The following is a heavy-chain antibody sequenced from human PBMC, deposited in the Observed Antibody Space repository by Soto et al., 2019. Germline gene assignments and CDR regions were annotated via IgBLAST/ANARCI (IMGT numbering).Heavy chain of an antibody. CDR2: IYYSGST. D-gene: IGHD2-8*01. J-gene: IGHJ5*02. CDR3: ARGYCTNGVCNWFDP. Sequence: SETLSLTCTVSGGSVSSGSYYWSWIRQPPGKGLEWIGYIYYSGSTNYNPSLKSRVTISVDTSKNQFSLKLSSVTAADTAVYYCARGYCTNGVCNWFDPWGQGTLVTVSS. CDR1: GGSVSSGSYY. V-gene: IGHV4-61*01.